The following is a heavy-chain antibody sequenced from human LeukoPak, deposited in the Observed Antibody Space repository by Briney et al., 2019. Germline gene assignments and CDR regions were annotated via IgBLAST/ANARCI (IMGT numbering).Heavy chain of an antibody. V-gene: IGHV4-4*02. CDR3: ARIRAGGGFDY. J-gene: IGHJ4*02. CDR1: GDSISSSNW. Sequence: SGTLSLTCAVSGDSISSSNWWSWVRQPPGKGLEWIGEIYHTGSTNDNPALKSRVTISVDKSKNQFSLKLSSVTAADTAVYYCARIRAGGGFDYWGQGTLVTVSP. D-gene: IGHD6-13*01. CDR2: IYHTGST.